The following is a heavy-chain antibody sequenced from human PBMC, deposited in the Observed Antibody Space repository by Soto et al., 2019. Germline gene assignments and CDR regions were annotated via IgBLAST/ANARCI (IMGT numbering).Heavy chain of an antibody. D-gene: IGHD3-10*01. CDR3: ARGGSGYLFDY. CDR2: IIPILGIA. V-gene: IGHV1-69*02. Sequence: QVQLVQSGAEVKKPGSSVKVSCKASGGTFSSYTISWVRQAPGRGLEWMGRIIPILGIANYAQKFQGRVTITADKSTSTAYMELSSLRSEDTAVYYCARGGSGYLFDYWGQGTLVTVSS. CDR1: GGTFSSYT. J-gene: IGHJ4*02.